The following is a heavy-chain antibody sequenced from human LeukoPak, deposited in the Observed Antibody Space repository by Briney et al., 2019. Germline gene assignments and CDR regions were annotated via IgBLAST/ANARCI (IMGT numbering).Heavy chain of an antibody. CDR3: ARGGVSKVVAATHYYFDY. CDR2: INPSGGST. V-gene: IGHV1-46*01. J-gene: IGHJ4*02. Sequence: ASVKVSCKESGYTFTSYYMHWVRQAPGQGLEWMGIINPSGGSTSYAQKFQGRVTMTRDTSTSTVYMELSSLRSEDTAVYYCARGGVSKVVAATHYYFDYWGQGTLVTVSS. CDR1: GYTFTSYY. D-gene: IGHD2-15*01.